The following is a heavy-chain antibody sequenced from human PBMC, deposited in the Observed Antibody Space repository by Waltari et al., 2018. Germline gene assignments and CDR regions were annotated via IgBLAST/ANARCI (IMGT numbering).Heavy chain of an antibody. Sequence: QVQLVQSGAEVKKPGGAVKVSCKASGYTVPGSYMHWVRQAPGQGLEWMGWINPNGGGTNYAQKFQGRVTMTRDTSISTAYMELSRLRSDDTAVYYCARDLRALPDYWGQGTLVTVSS. V-gene: IGHV1-2*02. CDR1: GYTVPGSY. D-gene: IGHD3-3*02. J-gene: IGHJ4*02. CDR3: ARDLRALPDY. CDR2: INPNGGGT.